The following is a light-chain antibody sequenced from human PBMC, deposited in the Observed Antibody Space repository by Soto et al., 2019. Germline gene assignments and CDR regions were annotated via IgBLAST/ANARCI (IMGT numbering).Light chain of an antibody. CDR3: QQYGSSPPDT. J-gene: IGKJ1*01. Sequence: EIVLTQSPGTLSLSPGERATRSCRAIQSVSSSYLAWYQQKPGQAPRLLIYGASSRATGIPDRFSGSGSGTDFTLTISRLEPEDFAVYYCQQYGSSPPDTFGQGTKVDIK. CDR1: QSVSSSY. V-gene: IGKV3-20*01. CDR2: GAS.